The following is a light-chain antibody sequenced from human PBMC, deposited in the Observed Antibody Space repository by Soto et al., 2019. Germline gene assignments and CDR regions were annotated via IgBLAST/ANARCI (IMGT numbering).Light chain of an antibody. V-gene: IGKV1-33*01. Sequence: DIQLTQSPSAVSSSLAHRVTIPCQANQDINRYVNWYQQQLGKAPKLLMFDAATLESGVPSRFSGSGSGTEFTLTISSLQPEDFATYFCQQYDSFPPTFGGGTKVDVK. CDR3: QQYDSFPPT. CDR2: DAA. J-gene: IGKJ4*01. CDR1: QDINRY.